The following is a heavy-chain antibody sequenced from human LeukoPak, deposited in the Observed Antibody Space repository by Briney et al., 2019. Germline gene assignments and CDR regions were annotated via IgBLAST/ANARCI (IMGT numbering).Heavy chain of an antibody. CDR2: IYYSGST. CDR1: GGSISSGGYY. J-gene: IGHJ4*02. V-gene: IGHV4-30-2*01. D-gene: IGHD3-10*01. CDR3: ARGWRDYYYGSGSYYNGLRYFDY. Sequence: KPSETLSLTCTVSGGSISSGGYYWSWIRQPPGKGLEWIGYIYYSGSTYYNPSLKSRVTISVDTSKNQFSLKLSSVTAADTAVYYCARGWRDYYYGSGSYYNGLRYFDYWGQGTLVTVSS.